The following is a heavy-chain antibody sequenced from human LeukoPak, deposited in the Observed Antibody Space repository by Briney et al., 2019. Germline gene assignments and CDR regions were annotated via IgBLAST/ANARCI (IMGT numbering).Heavy chain of an antibody. CDR2: SNGGNGNT. CDR1: GYTFTSYP. D-gene: IGHD1-7*01. CDR3: ARDSTGTGLLGY. V-gene: IGHV1-3*02. J-gene: IGHJ4*02. Sequence: GASVKISCKASGYTFTSYPIHWVRQAPGQRLEWMGWSNGGNGNTKYSQEFQDRVTITRDTSASKAYMELSSMRSEDMAVYYCARDSTGTGLLGYWGQGTLVTVSS.